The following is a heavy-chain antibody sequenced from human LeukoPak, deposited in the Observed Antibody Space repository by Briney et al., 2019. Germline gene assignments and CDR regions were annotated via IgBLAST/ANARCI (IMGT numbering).Heavy chain of an antibody. D-gene: IGHD2-15*01. CDR2: IYHSGST. J-gene: IGHJ5*02. CDR1: GGSISSSNW. V-gene: IGHV4-4*02. Sequence: SETLSLTCAVSGGSISSSNWWSWVRPPPGKGLEWIGEIYHSGSTNYNPSLKSRVTISVDTSKNQFSLKLSSVTAADTAVYYCARREVGQYCSGGSCYDWFDPWGQGTLVTVSS. CDR3: ARREVGQYCSGGSCYDWFDP.